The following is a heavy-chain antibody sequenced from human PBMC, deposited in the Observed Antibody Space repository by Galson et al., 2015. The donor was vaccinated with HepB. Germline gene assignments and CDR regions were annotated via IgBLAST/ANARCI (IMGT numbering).Heavy chain of an antibody. V-gene: IGHV4-34*01. CDR2: INHSGST. J-gene: IGHJ4*02. D-gene: IGHD3-22*01. CDR1: GGSFSGYY. CDR3: ARANYYDSSEHYFDY. Sequence: ETLSLTCAVYGGSFSGYYWSWIRQPPGKGLEWIGEINHSGSTYHNPSLKSRVTISVDTSKNQFSLKLSSVTAADTAVYYCARANYYDSSEHYFDYWGQGTLVTVSS.